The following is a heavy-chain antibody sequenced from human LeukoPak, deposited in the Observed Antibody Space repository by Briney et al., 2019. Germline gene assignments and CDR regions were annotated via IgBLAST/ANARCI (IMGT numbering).Heavy chain of an antibody. CDR2: IYYSGST. D-gene: IGHD3-16*02. J-gene: IGHJ1*01. Sequence: SETLSLTCTVSGGSISSSSYYWGWIRQPPGKGLEWIGSIYYSGSTYYNPSLKSRVTISVDTSKNQFSLKLSSVTAADTAVYYCARYRPNRADAEYFQHWGQGTLVTVSS. CDR1: GGSISSSSYY. V-gene: IGHV4-39*07. CDR3: ARYRPNRADAEYFQH.